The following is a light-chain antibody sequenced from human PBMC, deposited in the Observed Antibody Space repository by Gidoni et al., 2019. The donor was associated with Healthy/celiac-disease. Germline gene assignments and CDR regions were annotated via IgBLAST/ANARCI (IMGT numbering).Light chain of an antibody. V-gene: IGKV3-20*01. CDR2: GAS. J-gene: IGKJ2*01. CDR3: QQYGSSPVT. CDR1: QSVSSSY. Sequence: EIVLTQSPGTLSLSPGERATLSCRASQSVSSSYLAWYQQKPGQAPRLLIYGASSRATGIPDRFSGSGSGTDFTFTISRLEPEDFAVYYCQQYGSSPVTFGQGTKLEIK.